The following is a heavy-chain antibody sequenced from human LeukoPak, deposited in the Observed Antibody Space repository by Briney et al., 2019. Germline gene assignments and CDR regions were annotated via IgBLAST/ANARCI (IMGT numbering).Heavy chain of an antibody. CDR3: AREEVDRRYGDYAFGYFDY. D-gene: IGHD4-17*01. CDR1: GFIFSTYG. V-gene: IGHV3-30*02. CDR2: IRSDGSIK. Sequence: AGGSLRLSCAASGFIFSTYGMHWVRQAPGKGLEWVAFIRSDGSIKYYADSVKGRFTISRDNSKNTLYLQMNSLRAEDTAVYYCAREEVDRRYGDYAFGYFDYWGQGTLVTVSS. J-gene: IGHJ4*02.